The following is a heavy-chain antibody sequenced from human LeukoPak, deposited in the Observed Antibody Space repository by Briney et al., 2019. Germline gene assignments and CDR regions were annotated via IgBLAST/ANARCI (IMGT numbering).Heavy chain of an antibody. CDR3: ARGVLWTPIDY. D-gene: IGHD4/OR15-4a*01. J-gene: IGHJ4*02. V-gene: IGHV4-39*07. CDR2: IYYSGST. CDR1: GGSISSSSYY. Sequence: ASETLSLTCTVSGGSISSSSYYWGWIRQPPGKGLEWIGSIYYSGSTYYNPSLKSRVTISVDTSKNQFSLKLSSVTAADTAVYYCARGVLWTPIDYWGQGTLVTVSS.